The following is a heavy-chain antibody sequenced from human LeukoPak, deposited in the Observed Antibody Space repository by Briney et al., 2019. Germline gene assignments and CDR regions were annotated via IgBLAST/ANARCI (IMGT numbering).Heavy chain of an antibody. CDR1: GFTLSSYG. D-gene: IGHD3-10*01. Sequence: GGSLRLSCAASGFTLSSYGVHWVRQAPGKGLEWVAVISYDGSNKYYADSVKGRFTISRDNSKNTLYLQMNSLRAEDTAVYYCAKDRGVPYYYYGMDVWGKGTTVTVSS. CDR3: AKDRGVPYYYYGMDV. V-gene: IGHV3-30*18. CDR2: ISYDGSNK. J-gene: IGHJ6*04.